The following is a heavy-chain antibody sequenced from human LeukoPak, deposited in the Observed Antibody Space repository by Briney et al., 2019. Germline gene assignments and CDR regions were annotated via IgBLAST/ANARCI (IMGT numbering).Heavy chain of an antibody. D-gene: IGHD3-3*01. CDR2: ISYDGSNK. V-gene: IGHV3-30*18. CDR1: GFAFSSYG. J-gene: IGHJ4*02. Sequence: GGSLRLSCAASGFAFSSYGMHWVRQAPGKGLEWVAVISYDGSNKYYADSVKGRFTISRDNSKNTLYLQMNSLRAEDTAVYYLAKEASWSYFDFWGQGTLVTGSS. CDR3: AKEASWSYFDF.